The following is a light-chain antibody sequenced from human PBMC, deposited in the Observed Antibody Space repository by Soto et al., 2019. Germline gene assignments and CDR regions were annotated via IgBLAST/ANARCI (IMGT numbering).Light chain of an antibody. Sequence: QSVLTQSPSASASLGASVKLTCTLSSGHSNYAIAWHQQQPDKGPRSLMKVNSDGSHSKGDGIPDRFSGSSSGAERYLTISSLQSEDEADYYCQTWGTDIHVVFGGGTKLTVL. J-gene: IGLJ2*01. CDR1: SGHSNYA. CDR2: VNSDGSH. V-gene: IGLV4-69*01. CDR3: QTWGTDIHVV.